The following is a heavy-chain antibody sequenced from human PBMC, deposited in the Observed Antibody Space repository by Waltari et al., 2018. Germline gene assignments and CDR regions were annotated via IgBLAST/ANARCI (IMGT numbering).Heavy chain of an antibody. J-gene: IGHJ4*02. D-gene: IGHD4-17*01. V-gene: IGHV3-21*01. CDR2: ISSSSSYI. Sequence: EVQLVESGGGLVKPGGSLRLSCAASGFTFSSYSMNWVRQAPGKGLELVSSISSSSSYIYYADSVKGRFTISRDNAKNSLYLQMNSLRAEDTAVYYCATPPNSGGDYWGQGTLVTVSS. CDR1: GFTFSSYS. CDR3: ATPPNSGGDY.